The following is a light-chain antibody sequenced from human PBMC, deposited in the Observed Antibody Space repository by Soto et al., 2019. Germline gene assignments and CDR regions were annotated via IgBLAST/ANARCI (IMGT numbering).Light chain of an antibody. CDR1: SSDVGAYNF. J-gene: IGLJ2*01. CDR3: TSYTGSSTLVL. Sequence: QSVLTQPASVSGSPGQSITISCTGTSSDVGAYNFVSWYQQVPANAPKLMIYEVNNRPSGVSNRFSGSRSGNTASLTISGLQAEDEADYSCTSYTGSSTLVLFGGGTKLTVL. CDR2: EVN. V-gene: IGLV2-14*01.